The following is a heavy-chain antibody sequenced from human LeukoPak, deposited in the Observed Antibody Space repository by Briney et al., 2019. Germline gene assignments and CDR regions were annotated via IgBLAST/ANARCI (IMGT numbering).Heavy chain of an antibody. J-gene: IGHJ6*02. CDR2: IYYTGST. D-gene: IGHD3-9*01. CDR3: ARGVDYDNTYFQYGMDV. V-gene: IGHV4-61*08. CDR1: GGSISSGGYY. Sequence: SETLSLTCTVSGGSISSGGYYWSWIRQHPGKGLEWIGYIYYTGSTNYNPSLKSRVTISVDTSKNQFSLKLNSVTAADTAVYYCARGVDYDNTYFQYGMDVWGRGTTVTVSS.